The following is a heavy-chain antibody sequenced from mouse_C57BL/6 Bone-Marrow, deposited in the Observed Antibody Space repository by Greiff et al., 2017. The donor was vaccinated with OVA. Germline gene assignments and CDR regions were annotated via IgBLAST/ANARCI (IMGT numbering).Heavy chain of an antibody. Sequence: VKLQQPGAELVMPGASVKLSCKASGYTFTSYWMHWVKQRPGQGLEWIGEIDPSDSYTNYNQKFKGKSTLTVDKSSSTAYMQLSSLTSEDSAVYYCAREYYGSSLRWYFDVWGTGTTVTVSS. CDR2: IDPSDSYT. D-gene: IGHD1-1*01. CDR3: AREYYGSSLRWYFDV. V-gene: IGHV1-69*01. CDR1: GYTFTSYW. J-gene: IGHJ1*03.